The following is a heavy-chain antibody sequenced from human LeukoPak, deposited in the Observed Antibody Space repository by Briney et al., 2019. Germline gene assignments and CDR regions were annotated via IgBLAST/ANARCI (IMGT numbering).Heavy chain of an antibody. CDR2: INYSGST. CDR3: ARHVHYYDSSGYRYYYGMDV. V-gene: IGHV4-39*01. D-gene: IGHD3-22*01. J-gene: IGHJ6*02. CDR1: GGSVSSTTYY. Sequence: SETLSLTCTVSGGSVSSTTYYWSWIRQPPGKGLEWIASINYSGSTYYNPSLKSRVTISVDTSENQFSLKLSSVTAADTAVYYCARHVHYYDSSGYRYYYGMDVWGQGTTVTVSS.